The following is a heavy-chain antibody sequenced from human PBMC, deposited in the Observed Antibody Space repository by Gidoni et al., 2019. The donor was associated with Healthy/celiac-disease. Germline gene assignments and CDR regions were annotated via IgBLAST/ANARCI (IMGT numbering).Heavy chain of an antibody. CDR1: GGSISSGGYS. CDR2: IYHSGST. CDR3: ARVIAHYYYGMDV. D-gene: IGHD2-15*01. V-gene: IGHV4-30-2*01. J-gene: IGHJ6*02. Sequence: QLQLQESGPGLVKPSQTLSITCAVSGGSISSGGYSWSWIRQPPGKGLEWIGYIYHSGSTYYNPSLKSRVTISVDRSKNQFSLKLSSVTAADTAVYYCARVIAHYYYGMDVWGQGTTVTVSS.